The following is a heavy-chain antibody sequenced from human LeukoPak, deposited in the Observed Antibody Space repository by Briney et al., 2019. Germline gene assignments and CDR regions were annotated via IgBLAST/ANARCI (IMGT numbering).Heavy chain of an antibody. J-gene: IGHJ4*02. CDR3: ARAGLKYYYDSSGSDY. D-gene: IGHD3-22*01. Sequence: GGSLRLSCVASGFTFSDYAINWVRQAPGKGLEWVSSISSGSTYIYYGDLVKGRFSISRDNAKNSLDLQMDSLRAEDTAVYYCARAGLKYYYDSSGSDYWGQGTLVTVSS. CDR2: ISSGSTYI. CDR1: GFTFSDYA. V-gene: IGHV3-21*01.